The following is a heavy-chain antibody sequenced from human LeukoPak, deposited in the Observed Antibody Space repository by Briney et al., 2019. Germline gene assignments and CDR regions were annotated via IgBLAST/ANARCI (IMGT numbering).Heavy chain of an antibody. CDR3: ARHAGSYCTYNFDY. V-gene: IGHV4-39*01. D-gene: IGHD2-21*02. CDR1: GGSIRSSSYY. J-gene: IGHJ4*02. CDR2: IYYSGST. Sequence: SETLSLTCTVPGGSIRSSSYYWGWIRQPPGKGLEWIGSIYYSGSTNYKPSLRSRVTISVDTSKNQFSLKLSSVTAADTAVYYCARHAGSYCTYNFDYWGQGTLVTVSS.